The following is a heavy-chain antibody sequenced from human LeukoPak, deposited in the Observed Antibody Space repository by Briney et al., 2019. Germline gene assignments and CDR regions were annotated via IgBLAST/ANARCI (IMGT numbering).Heavy chain of an antibody. CDR2: IYYSGST. J-gene: IGHJ4*02. D-gene: IGHD6-19*01. CDR1: GGSISSGGYY. Sequence: SETLSLTCIVSGGSISSGGYYWSWIRQHPGKGLEWIGYIYYSGSTYYNPSLKSRVTISVDTSKNQFSLKLSSVTAADTAVYYCARGSSGWPDYWGQGTLVTVSS. V-gene: IGHV4-31*03. CDR3: ARGSSGWPDY.